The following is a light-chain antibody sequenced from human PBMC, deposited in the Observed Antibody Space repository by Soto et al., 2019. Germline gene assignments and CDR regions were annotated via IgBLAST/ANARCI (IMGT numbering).Light chain of an antibody. V-gene: IGKV1-5*03. CDR3: QHYNSYSEA. J-gene: IGKJ1*01. CDR1: QTISSW. Sequence: ILLTQSPSTLSGSVGDRVTITCRASQTISSWLAWYQQKPGKAPKLLIYKASTLKSGVPSRFSGSGSGTEFTLTISSLQPDDFATYYCQHYNSYSEAFGQGTTVDIK. CDR2: KAS.